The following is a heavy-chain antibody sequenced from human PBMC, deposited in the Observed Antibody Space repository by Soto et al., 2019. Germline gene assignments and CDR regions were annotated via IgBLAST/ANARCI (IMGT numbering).Heavy chain of an antibody. J-gene: IGHJ4*02. D-gene: IGHD3-10*01. CDR2: ISSSSSYI. CDR1: GFTFSSYS. V-gene: IGHV3-21*01. Sequence: EVQLVESGGGLVKPGGSLRLSCAASGFTFSSYSMNWVRQAPGKGLEWVSSISSSSSYIYYADAVKGRFTISRDNAKNSLYLQMNSLRAEDTAVYYCAREFEGLWFGWGQGTLVTVSS. CDR3: AREFEGLWFG.